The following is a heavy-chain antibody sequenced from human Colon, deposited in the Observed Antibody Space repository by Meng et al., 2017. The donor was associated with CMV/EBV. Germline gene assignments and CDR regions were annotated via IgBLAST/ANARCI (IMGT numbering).Heavy chain of an antibody. CDR2: ISYDGSNK. D-gene: IGHD6-6*01. CDR1: GFTFSSYA. Sequence: GESLKISCAASGFTFSSYAMHWVRQAPGKGLEWVAVISYDGSNKYYADSVKGRFTISRDNSKNTLYLQMNSLRAEDTAVYYCARMEEQLVRRDYYYYYGMDVWGQGTMVTVSS. CDR3: ARMEEQLVRRDYYYYYGMDV. J-gene: IGHJ6*02. V-gene: IGHV3-30-3*01.